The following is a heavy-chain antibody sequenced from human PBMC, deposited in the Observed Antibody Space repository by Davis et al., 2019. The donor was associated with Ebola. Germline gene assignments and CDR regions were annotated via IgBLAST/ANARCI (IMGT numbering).Heavy chain of an antibody. J-gene: IGHJ6*02. CDR3: AKVNGRYYYYGTDV. Sequence: PGGSLRLSCAASGFTFSSYGMHWVRQAPGKGLEWVAVISYDGSNKYYADSVKGRFTISRDNSKNTLYLQMNSLRAEDTAVYYCAKVNGRYYYYGTDVWGQGTTVTVSS. CDR2: ISYDGSNK. V-gene: IGHV3-30*18. CDR1: GFTFSSYG.